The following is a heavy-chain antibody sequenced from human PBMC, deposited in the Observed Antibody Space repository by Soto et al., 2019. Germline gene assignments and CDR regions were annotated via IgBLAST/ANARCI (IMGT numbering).Heavy chain of an antibody. V-gene: IGHV3-21*01. D-gene: IGHD2-2*01. CDR1: GFAFNNYG. CDR2: ISKSDYT. Sequence: PGGSLRLSRTVSGFAFNNYGINWARQAPGKGLEWVSSISKSDYTYYSDSVKGRFTISRDNAKNSVSLQMNTLRVEDTAVYYCAREDSIIIPAVSDFWGQGPLVTVP. CDR3: AREDSIIIPAVSDF. J-gene: IGHJ4*02.